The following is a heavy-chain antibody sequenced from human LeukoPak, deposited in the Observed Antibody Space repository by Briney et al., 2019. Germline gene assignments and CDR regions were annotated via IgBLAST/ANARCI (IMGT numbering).Heavy chain of an antibody. CDR3: ARTGAPYYYDSSGYYADY. D-gene: IGHD3-22*01. V-gene: IGHV3-11*01. J-gene: IGHJ4*02. CDR1: GFTFSDYY. Sequence: GSLRLSCAASGFTFSDYYMSWIRQAPGKGLEWVSYISSSGSTIYYADSVKGRFTISRDNAKNSLYLQMNSLRAEDTAVYYCARTGAPYYYDSSGYYADYWGQGTLVTVSS. CDR2: ISSSGSTI.